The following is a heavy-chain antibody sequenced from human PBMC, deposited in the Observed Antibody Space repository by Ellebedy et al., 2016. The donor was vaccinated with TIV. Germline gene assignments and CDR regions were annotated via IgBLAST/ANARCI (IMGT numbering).Heavy chain of an antibody. V-gene: IGHV3-21*01. CDR3: ARRNWNDFTYGFDP. Sequence: GESLKISCAASGFTFSSYSMNWVRQAPGKGLEWVSSISSSSSYIYYADSVKGRFTISRDNAKNSLYLQMNSLRAEDTAVYYCARRNWNDFTYGFDPWGQGTLVTVSS. J-gene: IGHJ5*02. D-gene: IGHD1-20*01. CDR1: GFTFSSYS. CDR2: ISSSSSYI.